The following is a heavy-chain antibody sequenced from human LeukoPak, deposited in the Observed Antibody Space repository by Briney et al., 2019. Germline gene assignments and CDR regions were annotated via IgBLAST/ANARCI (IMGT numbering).Heavy chain of an antibody. J-gene: IGHJ5*02. CDR2: IYTSGST. CDR3: ARDRLFTMVRASGWFDP. D-gene: IGHD3-10*01. V-gene: IGHV4-4*07. Sequence: SETLSLTCTVSGGSISSYYWSWIRQPAGKGLEWIGRIYTSGSTNYNPSLKSRVTMSVDTSKNQFSLKLSSVTAADTAVYYCARDRLFTMVRASGWFDPWGQGTLVTVSS. CDR1: GGSISSYY.